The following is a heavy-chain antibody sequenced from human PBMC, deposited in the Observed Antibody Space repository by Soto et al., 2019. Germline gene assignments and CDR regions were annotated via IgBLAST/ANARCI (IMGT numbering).Heavy chain of an antibody. J-gene: IGHJ4*02. CDR2: IYYSGST. CDR1: GGSISSYY. V-gene: IGHV4-59*08. Sequence: QLQLQEAGPGLVKPSATLSLTCTVSGGSISSYYWSWIRQPPGKGLEWIGYIYYSGSTNYNPSLKSRVTISVDTSKNQFSLKLSSVTASDTAVYYCASLSTTRGGYWGQGTLVTVSS. D-gene: IGHD1-26*01. CDR3: ASLSTTRGGY.